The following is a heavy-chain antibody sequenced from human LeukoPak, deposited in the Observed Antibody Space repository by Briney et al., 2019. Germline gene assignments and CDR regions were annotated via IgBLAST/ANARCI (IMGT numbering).Heavy chain of an antibody. J-gene: IGHJ6*03. CDR2: IYYSGST. CDR1: GGSISSYY. CDR3: ARAIVVVTAIGYYYYMDV. D-gene: IGHD2-21*02. Sequence: IPSETLSLTCTVPGGSISSYYWSWIRQPPGKGLERIGYIYYSGSTNYNPSLKSRVTISVDTSKNQFSLKLSSVAAADTAVYYCARAIVVVTAIGYYYYMDVWGKGTTVTVSS. V-gene: IGHV4-59*08.